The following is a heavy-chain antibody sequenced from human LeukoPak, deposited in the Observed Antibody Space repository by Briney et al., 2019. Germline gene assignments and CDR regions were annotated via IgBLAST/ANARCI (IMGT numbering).Heavy chain of an antibody. V-gene: IGHV3-21*04. J-gene: IGHJ3*02. Sequence: GGSLRLSCAASGFTSSSYSMNWVRQAPGKGLEWVSSISSSSSYIYYADSVKGRFTISRDNAKNSLYLQMNSLRAEDTALYYCAKVLGARVTVDAFDIWGQGTMVTVSS. CDR1: GFTSSSYS. CDR3: AKVLGARVTVDAFDI. CDR2: ISSSSSYI. D-gene: IGHD3-10*01.